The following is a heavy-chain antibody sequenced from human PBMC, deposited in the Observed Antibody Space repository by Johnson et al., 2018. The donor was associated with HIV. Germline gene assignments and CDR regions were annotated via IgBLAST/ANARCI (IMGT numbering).Heavy chain of an antibody. D-gene: IGHD3-10*01. Sequence: VQLVESGGGLVQPGGSLRLSCGASAFTFSSNDMKWVRQAPGKGLEWVSPISGSDHSTYYADSVRGRFTISRDDSKNTLYLQMNRLTAEDTAVYYCARAPGFSRAFDIWGQGTMVTVSS. CDR3: ARAPGFSRAFDI. J-gene: IGHJ3*02. CDR2: ISGSDHST. CDR1: AFTFSSND. V-gene: IGHV3-23*04.